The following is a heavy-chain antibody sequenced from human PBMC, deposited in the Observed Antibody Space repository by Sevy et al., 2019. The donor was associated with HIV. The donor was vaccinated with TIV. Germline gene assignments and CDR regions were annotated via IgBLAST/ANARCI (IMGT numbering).Heavy chain of an antibody. CDR1: GFTFNNAW. Sequence: GESLKISCAVSGFTFNNAWMNWVRQAPGTGLQWVGLIKSKIDGETTDYAAPVKGRFAISRDDSKNTLFLQMNSLKIEDTAVHYCATAPGYYDSAPFDYWGPGTLVTVSS. CDR2: IKSKIDGETT. CDR3: ATAPGYYDSAPFDY. V-gene: IGHV3-15*01. D-gene: IGHD3-22*01. J-gene: IGHJ4*02.